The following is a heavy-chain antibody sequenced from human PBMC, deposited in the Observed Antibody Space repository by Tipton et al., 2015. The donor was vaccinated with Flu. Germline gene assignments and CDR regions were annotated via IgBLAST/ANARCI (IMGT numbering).Heavy chain of an antibody. CDR1: GYTFTSYG. D-gene: IGHD5-12*01. Sequence: QLVQSGAEVKKPGASVKVSCQASGYTFTSYGFTWVRQAPGQGLEWMGWSSAYNTNTEYAAKFQGRVTMTTGASTSTGYMELTSLRSDDTAVYYCARAQALVASSAMDVWGQGTTVTVSS. V-gene: IGHV1-18*01. CDR2: SSAYNTNT. CDR3: ARAQALVASSAMDV. J-gene: IGHJ6*02.